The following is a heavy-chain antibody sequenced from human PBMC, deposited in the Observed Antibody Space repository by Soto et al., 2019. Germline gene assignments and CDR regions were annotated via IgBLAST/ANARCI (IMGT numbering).Heavy chain of an antibody. CDR2: IYYSGST. D-gene: IGHD6-13*01. V-gene: IGHV4-59*01. CDR1: PGCLSSYY. Sequence: SQTLPCPWSVCPGCLSSYYWSRIPQPPGKGLEWIGYIYYSGSTNYNPSLKSRVTISVDTSKNQCSLKLSSVTAADTAVYYCARIAAAAHYYYYGMDVWGQGTTVTASS. CDR3: ARIAAAAHYYYYGMDV. J-gene: IGHJ6*02.